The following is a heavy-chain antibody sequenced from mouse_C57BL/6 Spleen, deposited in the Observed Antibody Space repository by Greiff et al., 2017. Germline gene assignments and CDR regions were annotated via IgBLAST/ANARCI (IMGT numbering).Heavy chain of an antibody. D-gene: IGHD1-1*01. CDR1: GFTLSSYA. J-gene: IGHJ1*03. CDR3: ARDGIPVAHWYFDV. V-gene: IGHV5-4*01. Sequence: EVQVVESGGGLVKPGGSLKLSCAASGFTLSSYAMSWVRQTPEKRLEWVATISDGGSYTYYPDNVKGRFTISRDNAKNNLYLQMSHLKSEDTAMYYCARDGIPVAHWYFDVWGTGTTVNVSS. CDR2: ISDGGSYT.